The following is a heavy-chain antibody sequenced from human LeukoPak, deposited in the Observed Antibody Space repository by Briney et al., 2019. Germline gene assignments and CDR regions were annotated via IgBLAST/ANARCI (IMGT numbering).Heavy chain of an antibody. CDR1: GYSISSGYY. J-gene: IGHJ6*03. Sequence: SETLSLTCTVSGYSISSGYYWGWIRQPPGKGLEWIGSIYHSGSTYYNPSLKSRVTISVDTSKNQFSLNLTSLTAADTAVYYCARDRKYYYHMDVWGKGTTVTVSS. V-gene: IGHV4-38-2*02. D-gene: IGHD1-14*01. CDR2: IYHSGST. CDR3: ARDRKYYYHMDV.